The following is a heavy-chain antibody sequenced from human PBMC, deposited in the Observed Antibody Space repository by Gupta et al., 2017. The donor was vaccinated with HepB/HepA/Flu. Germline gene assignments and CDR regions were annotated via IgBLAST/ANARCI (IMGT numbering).Heavy chain of an antibody. CDR3: AKSLWGGFDY. Sequence: EVQLLESVGGLVQPGGSLRLSWPASGFTSSPNALSWARQAPGKGLEWVSGIGGTGVDTQYADSVKGRFTISRDNPKNTLYLQMNSLRAEDTAVYYCAKSLWGGFDYWGPGTLVTVSS. CDR2: IGGTGVDT. D-gene: IGHD3-10*01. CDR1: GFTSSPNA. J-gene: IGHJ4*02. V-gene: IGHV3-23*01.